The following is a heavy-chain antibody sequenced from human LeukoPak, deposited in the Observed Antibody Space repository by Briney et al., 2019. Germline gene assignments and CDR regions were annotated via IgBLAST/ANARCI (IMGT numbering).Heavy chain of an antibody. D-gene: IGHD1-26*01. J-gene: IGHJ4*02. CDR1: GGSISSSSYY. CDR3: ARVSSGATTVDY. V-gene: IGHV4-39*01. Sequence: SETLSLTCTVSGGSISSSSYYWGWIRQPPGKGLEWIGSIYYSGSTYYNPSPKSRVTISVDTSKNQFSLKLSSVTAADTAVYYCARVSSGATTVDYWGQGTLVTVSS. CDR2: IYYSGST.